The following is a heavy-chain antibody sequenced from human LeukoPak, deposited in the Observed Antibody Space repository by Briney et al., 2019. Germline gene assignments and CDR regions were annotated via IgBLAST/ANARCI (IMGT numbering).Heavy chain of an antibody. CDR1: GFTFSSYG. J-gene: IGHJ6*03. CDR2: IRYDGSNK. D-gene: IGHD2-2*01. Sequence: GGSLRLSCAASGFTFSSYGMHWVRQAPGKGLEWVAFIRYDGSNKYYADSVKGRFTISRDNSKNTLYLQMNSLRAEDTAVYYCAKAPRPSWAHYYYMDVWGKGTTVTVSS. V-gene: IGHV3-30*02. CDR3: AKAPRPSWAHYYYMDV.